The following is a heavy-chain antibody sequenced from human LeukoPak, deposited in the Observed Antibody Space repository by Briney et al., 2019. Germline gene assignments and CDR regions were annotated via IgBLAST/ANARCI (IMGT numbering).Heavy chain of an antibody. J-gene: IGHJ6*03. Sequence: GRSLRLSXAASGFTFSSYAMHWVRQAPGKGLEWVAVISYDGSNKYYADSVKGRFTISRDNFKNTLYLQMNSLRAEDTAVYYCAREGEVVAASYYYYYYMDVWGKGTTVTVSS. V-gene: IGHV3-30-3*01. CDR2: ISYDGSNK. CDR1: GFTFSSYA. CDR3: AREGEVVAASYYYYYYMDV. D-gene: IGHD2-15*01.